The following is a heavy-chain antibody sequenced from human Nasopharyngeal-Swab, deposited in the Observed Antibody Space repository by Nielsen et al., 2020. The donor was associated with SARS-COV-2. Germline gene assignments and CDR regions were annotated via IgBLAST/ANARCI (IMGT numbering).Heavy chain of an antibody. J-gene: IGHJ5*02. D-gene: IGHD1-26*01. CDR2: ISSSGSIT. CDR3: ARDAGWGGKYGSNWFDP. CDR1: GFSFSEYY. V-gene: IGHV3-11*04. Sequence: GSLRLSCAASGFSFSEYYMSWIRQAPGKGLEWISDISSSGSITHYADSMKGRFTISRDNAKNSLYLQMNSLTPEDTAMYYCARDAGWGGKYGSNWFDPWGQGTLATVSS.